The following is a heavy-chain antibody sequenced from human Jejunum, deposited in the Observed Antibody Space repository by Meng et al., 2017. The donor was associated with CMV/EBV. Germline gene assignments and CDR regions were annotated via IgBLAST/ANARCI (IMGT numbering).Heavy chain of an antibody. D-gene: IGHD3-3*01. V-gene: IGHV3-11*01. CDR2: ISSVGTTI. J-gene: IGHJ6*02. Sequence: ASSVSWLRQAPGKWLECLSSISSVGTTICSADSVKGRFTISRDNAKNSLFLQMNSLRAEDTAVYYCATNYDFFSGYSHQFYYGMDVWGQGTTVTVSS. CDR1: ASS. CDR3: ATNYDFFSGYSHQFYYGMDV.